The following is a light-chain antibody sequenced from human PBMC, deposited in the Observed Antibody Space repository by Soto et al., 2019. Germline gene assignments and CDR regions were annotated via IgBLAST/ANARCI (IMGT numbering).Light chain of an antibody. V-gene: IGLV1-51*01. CDR2: DNN. CDR1: SSNIGNNY. Sequence: QSVLTQPPSVSAAPGQKVTISCSGSSSNIGNNYVSWYQQLPGTAPKLVIYDNNKRPSGIPDRFSGSKSGTSATLGITGLQTGDEADYYCGTWDSSLSAEVFGIGTKLTVL. CDR3: GTWDSSLSAEV. J-gene: IGLJ2*01.